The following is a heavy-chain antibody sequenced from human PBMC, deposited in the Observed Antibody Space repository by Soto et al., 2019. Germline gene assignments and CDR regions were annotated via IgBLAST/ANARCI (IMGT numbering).Heavy chain of an antibody. CDR1: GYTFTDFY. V-gene: IGHV1-2*02. D-gene: IGHD2-15*01. CDR3: AKDPQASYNWFDP. J-gene: IGHJ5*02. Sequence: VASVKVSCKASGYTFTDFYIHWVRQAPGQGLEWMGWINPKSGNTKYEQKFQARVTMTRDTSISTAYMEVSRLTSDDTAVYYCAKDPQASYNWFDPWGQGTLVTVSS. CDR2: INPKSGNT.